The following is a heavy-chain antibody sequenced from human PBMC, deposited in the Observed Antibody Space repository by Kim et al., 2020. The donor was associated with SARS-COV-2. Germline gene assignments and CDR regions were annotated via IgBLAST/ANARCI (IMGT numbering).Heavy chain of an antibody. J-gene: IGHJ5*02. CDR3: ARGGSWFDP. Sequence: SYIYYAGSVKGRFTISRDNDKNSLYLQMNSLRAEDTAVYYCARGGSWFDPWGQGTLVTVSS. D-gene: IGHD3-16*01. CDR2: SYI. V-gene: IGHV3-21*01.